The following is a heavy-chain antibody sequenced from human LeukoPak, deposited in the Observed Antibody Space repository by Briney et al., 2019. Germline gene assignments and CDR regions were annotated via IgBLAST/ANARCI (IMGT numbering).Heavy chain of an antibody. Sequence: ASVKVSCKASGYTFTSYGISWVRQATGQGLEWMGWMNPNSGNTGYAQKFQGRVTITRNTSISTAYMELSSLRSEDTAVYYCARDGSELRFLEWLFIWGQGTMVTVSS. CDR2: MNPNSGNT. CDR3: ARDGSELRFLEWLFI. D-gene: IGHD3-3*01. CDR1: GYTFTSYG. J-gene: IGHJ3*02. V-gene: IGHV1-8*03.